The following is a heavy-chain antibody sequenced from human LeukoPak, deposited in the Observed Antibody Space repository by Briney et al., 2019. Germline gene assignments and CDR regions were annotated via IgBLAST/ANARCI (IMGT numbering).Heavy chain of an antibody. CDR1: GFTFSSYE. Sequence: GGSLRLSCAASGFTFSSYEMNWVRQAPGKGLEWVSYISSSGSTIYYADSVKGRFTISRDNPKNTLYLQMNSLRTEDTAVYYCSKALYAGSYAMYHWGQGTLVTVSS. CDR2: ISSSGSTI. J-gene: IGHJ4*02. CDR3: SKALYAGSYAMYH. V-gene: IGHV3-48*03. D-gene: IGHD1-26*01.